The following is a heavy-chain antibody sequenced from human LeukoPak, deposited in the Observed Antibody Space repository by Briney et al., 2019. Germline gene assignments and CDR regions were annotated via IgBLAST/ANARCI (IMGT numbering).Heavy chain of an antibody. Sequence: ASVKVSCKASGYTFTSYGISWVRQAPGQGLEWMGWISAYNGNTNYAQKLQGRVTMTTDTSTSTAYMELRSLRSDDTAVYYCARDRRYYDSSGYYPNFDYWGQGTLVTVSS. CDR1: GYTFTSYG. D-gene: IGHD3-22*01. V-gene: IGHV1-18*01. CDR2: ISAYNGNT. CDR3: ARDRRYYDSSGYYPNFDY. J-gene: IGHJ4*02.